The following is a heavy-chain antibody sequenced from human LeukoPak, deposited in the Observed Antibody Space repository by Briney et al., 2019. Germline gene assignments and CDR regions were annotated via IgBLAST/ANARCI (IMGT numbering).Heavy chain of an antibody. J-gene: IGHJ4*02. CDR3: AKGISNPDY. CDR1: GFTFSSYE. Sequence: GGSLRLSCAASGFTFSSYEMNWVRQAPGKGLEWVSGVNSDGGSTYYADSVRGRFTISRDNSKNTLYLQMNSLRAEDTAVYYCAKGISNPDYWGQGTLVTVSS. CDR2: VNSDGGST. D-gene: IGHD4-11*01. V-gene: IGHV3-23*01.